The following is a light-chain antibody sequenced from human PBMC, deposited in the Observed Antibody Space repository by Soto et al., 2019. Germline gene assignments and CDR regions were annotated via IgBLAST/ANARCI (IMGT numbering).Light chain of an antibody. V-gene: IGKV3-15*01. Sequence: EILMTQSPATLSVSPGERATLSCRASQSVSSNLAWYQQKPGQAPRLLIYGASTRATGIPARFSGSGSGTEFTLTIRRLQSEDFAVYYCQQYSNWPPYTFGQGTKLEIK. CDR1: QSVSSN. J-gene: IGKJ2*01. CDR3: QQYSNWPPYT. CDR2: GAS.